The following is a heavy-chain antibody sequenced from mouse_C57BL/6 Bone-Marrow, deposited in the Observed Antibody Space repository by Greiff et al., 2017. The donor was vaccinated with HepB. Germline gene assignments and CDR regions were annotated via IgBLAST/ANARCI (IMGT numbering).Heavy chain of an antibody. CDR3: ARDLNWGLFAY. CDR2: ISYSGST. CDR1: GYSITSGYD. J-gene: IGHJ3*01. V-gene: IGHV3-1*01. D-gene: IGHD4-1*01. Sequence: EVQLVESGPGMVKPSQSLSLTCTVTGYSITSGYDWHWIRHFPGNKLEWMGYISYSGSTNYNPSLKSRISITHDTSKNHFFLKLNSVTTEDTATYYCARDLNWGLFAYWGQGTLVTVSA.